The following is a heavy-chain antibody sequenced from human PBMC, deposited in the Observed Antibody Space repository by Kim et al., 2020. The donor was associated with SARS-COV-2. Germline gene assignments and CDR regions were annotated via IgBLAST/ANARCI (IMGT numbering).Heavy chain of an antibody. CDR2: ITPHNGDT. Sequence: ASVKVSCKTSGHIFTTYYLHWVRQAPGQGLEWMGIITPHNGDTDYAPGFQGRITMTTDTSTSTVYMEVSSLRSEDTAVYYCAREFPASCFFEYLSQG. D-gene: IGHD3-16*01. V-gene: IGHV1-46*01. CDR3: AREFPASCFFEY. J-gene: IGHJ4*02. CDR1: GHIFTTYY.